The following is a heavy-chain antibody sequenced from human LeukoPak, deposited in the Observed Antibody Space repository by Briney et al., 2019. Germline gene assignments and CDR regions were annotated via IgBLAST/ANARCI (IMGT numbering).Heavy chain of an antibody. D-gene: IGHD3-3*01. J-gene: IGHJ4*02. V-gene: IGHV1-46*01. Sequence: ASVQVSCKASGYTFTSYYMHWVRQAPGQGLDWMGIINPSGGSTSYAQKFQGRVTMTRDTSTSTVYMELSSLRSEDTAVYYCARDRGRFLEWLLPTGFDYWGQGTLVTVSS. CDR3: ARDRGRFLEWLLPTGFDY. CDR1: GYTFTSYY. CDR2: INPSGGST.